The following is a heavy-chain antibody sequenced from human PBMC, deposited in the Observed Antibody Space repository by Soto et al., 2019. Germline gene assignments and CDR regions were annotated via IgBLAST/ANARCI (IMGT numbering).Heavy chain of an antibody. CDR1: GYTFSSYA. J-gene: IGHJ4*02. CDR2: INAGYGNT. CDR3: ARDTGDGTFDF. Sequence: ASVKFSCKASGYTFSSYAMHWVRQAPGQRLEWMGWINAGYGNTKSSQKFQDRVTISRDTSASTAYMELTSLRSEDTAAYYCARDTGDGTFDFWGQGTLVTVSS. D-gene: IGHD7-27*01. V-gene: IGHV1-3*01.